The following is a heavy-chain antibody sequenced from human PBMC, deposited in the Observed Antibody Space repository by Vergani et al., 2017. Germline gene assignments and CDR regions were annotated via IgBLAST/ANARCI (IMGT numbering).Heavy chain of an antibody. CDR3: ARELSYYYGSWSDDYNPYYYEGMDV. CDR2: INHSGST. V-gene: IGHV4-34*01. J-gene: IGHJ6*02. CDR1: GGSFSGYY. Sequence: QVQLQQWGAGLLKPSETLSLTCAVYGGSFSGYYWSWIRQPPGKGLEWIGEINHSGSTNYNPSLKSRVSISVDTSNNQFSLKLSSVTAGDKAVYFCARELSYYYGSWSDDYNPYYYEGMDVWGPGTTVTVSS. D-gene: IGHD3-10*01.